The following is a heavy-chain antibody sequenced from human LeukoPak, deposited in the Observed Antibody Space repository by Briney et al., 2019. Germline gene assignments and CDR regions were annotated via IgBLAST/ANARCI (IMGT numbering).Heavy chain of an antibody. V-gene: IGHV3-30-3*01. Sequence: GTSLRLSCEASGFTFGNYAIHWVRQVPGEGREWGAIITQNGGTQYYADSVKGRFSISRDNSQSTVFLQMNSLRPEDTAVYYCARDAQSGAFSGFDYWGQGTLVTVSS. D-gene: IGHD1-26*01. CDR3: ARDAQSGAFSGFDY. CDR2: ITQNGGTQ. J-gene: IGHJ4*02. CDR1: GFTFGNYA.